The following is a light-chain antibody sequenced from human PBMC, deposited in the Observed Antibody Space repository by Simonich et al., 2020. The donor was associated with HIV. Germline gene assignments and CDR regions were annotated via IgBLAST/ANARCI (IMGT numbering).Light chain of an antibody. V-gene: IGLV3-21*03. J-gene: IGLJ1*01. CDR2: DES. CDR3: QVWDSSSDHYV. CDR1: NIGSKS. Sequence: SYVLTQPPSVSVAPGKTARITCGGNNIGSKSVTGYQQKPGQAPVLVVYDESDRPSGIPERFSGSNSGNTATLTISRVEAGDEADYYCQVWDSSSDHYVFGTGTKVTVL.